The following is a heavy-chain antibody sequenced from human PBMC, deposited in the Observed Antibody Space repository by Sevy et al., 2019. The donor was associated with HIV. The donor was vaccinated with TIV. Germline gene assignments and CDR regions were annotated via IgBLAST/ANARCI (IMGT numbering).Heavy chain of an antibody. Sequence: SETLSLTCTVSGGSVSSYYWSWIRQSPGKGVEWIGYVHHRGSTNYNPSLKSRVTMSVDTSKNQFSLRLTSVTAADTAVYYCASDYDNSGYFIYWGQGTLVTVSS. CDR1: GGSVSSYY. CDR2: VHHRGST. CDR3: ASDYDNSGYFIY. D-gene: IGHD3-22*01. V-gene: IGHV4-59*02. J-gene: IGHJ4*02.